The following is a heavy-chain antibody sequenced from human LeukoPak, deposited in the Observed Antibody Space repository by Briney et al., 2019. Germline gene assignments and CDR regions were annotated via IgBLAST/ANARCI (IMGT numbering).Heavy chain of an antibody. Sequence: ESGPTLVNPTQTLTLTCTFSGFSLSTSGMCVSWIRQPPGKALEWLARIDWDDDKYYSTSLKTRLTISKDTSKNQVVLTMTNMDPVDTATYYCARMVSFGELSGFDYWGQGTLVTVSS. CDR3: ARMVSFGELSGFDY. CDR2: IDWDDDK. V-gene: IGHV2-70*11. D-gene: IGHD3-10*01. J-gene: IGHJ4*02. CDR1: GFSLSTSGMC.